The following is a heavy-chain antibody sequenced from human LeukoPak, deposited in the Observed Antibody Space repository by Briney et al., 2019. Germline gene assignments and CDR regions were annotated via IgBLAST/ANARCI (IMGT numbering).Heavy chain of an antibody. Sequence: ASVKASCKASGYTFTSYGISWVRQAPGQGLEWMGWISAYNGNTNYAQKLQGRVTMTTDTSTSTAYLELRSLRSDDTAVYYCARVGWYYDILTGQGYYFDYWGQGTLVTVSS. CDR2: ISAYNGNT. CDR3: ARVGWYYDILTGQGYYFDY. V-gene: IGHV1-18*01. D-gene: IGHD3-9*01. CDR1: GYTFTSYG. J-gene: IGHJ4*02.